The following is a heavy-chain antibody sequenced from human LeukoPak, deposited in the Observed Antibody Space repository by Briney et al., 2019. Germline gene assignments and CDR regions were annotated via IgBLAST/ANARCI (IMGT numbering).Heavy chain of an antibody. CDR2: ISSSSSYI. D-gene: IGHD3-22*01. CDR3: AREALIDSSGYYYYYYGMDV. CDR1: GFTFSSYS. V-gene: IGHV3-21*01. Sequence: GGSLRLSCAASGFTFSSYSMNWVRQAPGKGLEWVSSISSSSSYIYYADSVKGRFTISRDNAKNSLYLQMNSPRAEDTAVYYCAREALIDSSGYYYYYYGMDVWGQGTTVTVSS. J-gene: IGHJ6*02.